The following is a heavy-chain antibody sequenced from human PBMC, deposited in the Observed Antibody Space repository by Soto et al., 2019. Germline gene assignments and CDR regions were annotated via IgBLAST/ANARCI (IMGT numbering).Heavy chain of an antibody. J-gene: IGHJ4*02. V-gene: IGHV3-30*18. D-gene: IGHD6-25*01. CDR3: AKDFTAAADY. CDR1: GFTFSSFA. CDR2: ISYDGSTT. Sequence: GGSLRLSCAASGFTFSSFAIHWVRQAPGKGLEWVALISYDGSTTYFADSVKGRFTISRDNSKNTLYLQMNSLRPEDTAVYYGAKDFTAAADYWGQGTLVTVSS.